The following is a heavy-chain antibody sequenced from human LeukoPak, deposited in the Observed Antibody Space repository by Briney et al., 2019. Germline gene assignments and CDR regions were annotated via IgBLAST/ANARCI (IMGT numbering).Heavy chain of an antibody. V-gene: IGHV1-2*02. D-gene: IGHD7-27*01. CDR1: GYTFTGYY. CDR2: INPNSGGT. Sequence: ASVKVSCKASGYTFTGYYMHWVRQAPGQGLEWMGWINPNSGGTNYAQKFQGRVTMTRDTSISTAYMELSRLRSDDTAEYYCARDALRNRHWGAWFDPWGQGTLVTVSS. CDR3: ARDALRNRHWGAWFDP. J-gene: IGHJ5*02.